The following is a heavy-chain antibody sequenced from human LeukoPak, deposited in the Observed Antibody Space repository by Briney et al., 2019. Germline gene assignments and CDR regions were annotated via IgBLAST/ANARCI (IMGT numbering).Heavy chain of an antibody. V-gene: IGHV4-59*01. J-gene: IGHJ4*02. CDR1: GGSISSYY. Sequence: SETLSLTCTVSGGSISSYYWSWIRQPPGKGLEWIGYIYYSGSTNYNPALKSRVTISVDTSKNQFSLKLSSVTAADTAVYYCARGYNYGFDYWGQGTLVTASS. D-gene: IGHD5-18*01. CDR3: ARGYNYGFDY. CDR2: IYYSGST.